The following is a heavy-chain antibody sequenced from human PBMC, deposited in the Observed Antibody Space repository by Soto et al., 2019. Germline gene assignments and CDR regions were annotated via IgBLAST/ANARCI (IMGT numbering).Heavy chain of an antibody. J-gene: IGHJ5*02. CDR1: GGSISSSNW. D-gene: IGHD7-27*01. CDR2: IYHSGST. CDR3: ARVPGP. Sequence: SETLSLTCAVSGGSISSSNWWSWIRQPPGKGLEWIGYIYHSGSTYYNPSLKSRVTISVDRSKNQFSLKLSSVTAADTAVYYCARVPGPWGQGTLVTVSS. V-gene: IGHV4-4*02.